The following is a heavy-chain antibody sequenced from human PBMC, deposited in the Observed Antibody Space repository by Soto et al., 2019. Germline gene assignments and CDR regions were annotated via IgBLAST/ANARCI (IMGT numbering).Heavy chain of an antibody. CDR3: ARPKRSGYDRGDSYYHTMDV. CDR1: GGTSSNFV. Sequence: QVQLVQSGTEVKKSGSSVKVSCRASGGTSSNFVITWVRQVPGQGLEWLGGILPMFGAVKYAQKFQDRLMSTADSSTQTAAMELGSLRSEDTAVYYCARPKRSGYDRGDSYYHTMDVWGHGTTVTVS. D-gene: IGHD3-3*01. V-gene: IGHV1-69*06. J-gene: IGHJ6*02. CDR2: ILPMFGAV.